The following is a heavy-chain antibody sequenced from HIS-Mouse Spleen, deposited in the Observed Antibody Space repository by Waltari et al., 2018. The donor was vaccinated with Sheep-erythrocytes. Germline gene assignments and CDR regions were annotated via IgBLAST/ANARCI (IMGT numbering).Heavy chain of an antibody. CDR3: AKQTLRRTYFDY. D-gene: IGHD4-17*01. CDR1: GFTFSSYA. CDR2: ISGSGGST. J-gene: IGHJ4*02. V-gene: IGHV3-23*01. Sequence: VHGGGSLRLSCAASGFTFSSYAMSWVRQAPGKGLEWVSAISGSGGSTYYADSVKGRFTISRDNSKNTLYLQMNSLRAEDTAVYYCAKQTLRRTYFDYWGQGTLVTVSS.